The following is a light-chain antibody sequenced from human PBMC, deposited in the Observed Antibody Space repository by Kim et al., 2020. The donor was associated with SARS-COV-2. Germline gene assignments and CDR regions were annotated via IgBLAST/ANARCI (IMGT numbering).Light chain of an antibody. J-gene: IGKJ2*01. CDR1: QVISND. Sequence: ASTGDRVTITCRASQVISNDLAWFQQKPGKAPKSLIYAASRLQTGVPSKFSGNRSGTDFTLTISSLQPEDSATYFCQQYNTHPFTFGQGTKLEI. CDR2: AAS. CDR3: QQYNTHPFT. V-gene: IGKV1-16*02.